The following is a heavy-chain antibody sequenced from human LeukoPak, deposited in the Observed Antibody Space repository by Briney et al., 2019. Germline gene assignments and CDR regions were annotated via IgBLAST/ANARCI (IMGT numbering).Heavy chain of an antibody. V-gene: IGHV3-20*01. D-gene: IGHD3-16*01. J-gene: IGHJ4*02. CDR1: GFTFDDYG. CDR3: ARKSGRLRDYVWGSYAYYFDY. Sequence: PGGSLRLSCAASGFTFDDYGMSWVRQAPGKGLEWVSGINWNGGSTGYADSVKGRFTISRDNAKNSLYLQMNSLRAEDTALYHCARKSGRLRDYVWGSYAYYFDYWGQGTLVTVSS. CDR2: INWNGGST.